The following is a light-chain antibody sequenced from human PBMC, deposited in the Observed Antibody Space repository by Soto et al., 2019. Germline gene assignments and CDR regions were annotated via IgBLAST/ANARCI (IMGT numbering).Light chain of an antibody. V-gene: IGLV1-40*01. CDR2: ENN. CDR3: QSYDSSLSGYD. CDR1: SSNIGAGYE. J-gene: IGLJ1*01. Sequence: QSVLTQPPSVSEAPGQRVTISCTGSSSNIGAGYEAHWYQQVPGTAPKLLIYENNNRPSGVPDRFSGSKSGTSASLAITGLQAEDEDEYYCQSYDSSLSGYDFGTGTKLTVL.